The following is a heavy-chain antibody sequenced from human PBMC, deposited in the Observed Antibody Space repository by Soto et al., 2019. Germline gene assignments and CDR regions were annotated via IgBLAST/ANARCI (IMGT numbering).Heavy chain of an antibody. V-gene: IGHV6-1*01. D-gene: IGHD6-19*01. CDR3: AREIGVAGSYYYYGMDV. CDR2: TYYRSKWYN. CDR1: GGSVSSNSAA. Sequence: PSQTLSLTCAISGGSVSSNSAAWNWIRQSPSRGLEWLGRTYYRSKWYNDYAVSVKSRITINPDTSKNQFSLQLNSVTPEDTAVYYCAREIGVAGSYYYYGMDVWGQGTTVTVSS. J-gene: IGHJ6*02.